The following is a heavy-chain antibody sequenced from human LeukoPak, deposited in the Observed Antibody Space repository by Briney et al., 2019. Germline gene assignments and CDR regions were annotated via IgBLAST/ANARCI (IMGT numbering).Heavy chain of an antibody. CDR1: GFTFSSYS. CDR2: ISSSGSTI. V-gene: IGHV3-48*04. CDR3: ARDKYYDFWSGYYRFDP. Sequence: QPGGSLRLSCAASGFTFSSYSMSWIRQAPGKGLEWVSYISSSGSTIYYADSVKGRFTISRDNAKNSLYLQMNSLRAEDTAVYYCARDKYYDFWSGYYRFDPWGQGTLVTASS. D-gene: IGHD3-3*01. J-gene: IGHJ5*02.